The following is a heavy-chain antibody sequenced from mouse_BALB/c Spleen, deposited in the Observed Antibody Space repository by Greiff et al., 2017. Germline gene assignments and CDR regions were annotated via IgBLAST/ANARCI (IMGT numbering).Heavy chain of an antibody. CDR1: GYTFTSYN. J-gene: IGHJ1*01. V-gene: IGHV1-12*01. D-gene: IGHD2-1*01. CDR3: ARGNYPVFDV. Sequence: QVQLQQPGAELVKPGASVKMSCKASGYTFTSYNMHWVKQTPGQGLEWIGAIYPGNGDTSYNQKFKGKATLTADKSSSTAYMQLSSLTSEDSAVYYWARGNYPVFDVWGAGTTVTVSS. CDR2: IYPGNGDT.